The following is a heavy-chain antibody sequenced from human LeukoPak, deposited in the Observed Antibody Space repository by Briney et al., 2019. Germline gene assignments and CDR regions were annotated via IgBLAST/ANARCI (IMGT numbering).Heavy chain of an antibody. D-gene: IGHD2-2*01. Sequence: GASVKVSCKTSGYIFTTYAIHWVRQAPGRGLEWMGLINADDGNTRYSQRFQGRVTITRDTSANTAYMELSSLRFEDTAVYYCARGIVAKPSANWFDPWGQGTPVTVSS. CDR1: GYIFTTYA. CDR2: INADDGNT. V-gene: IGHV1-3*01. CDR3: ARGIVAKPSANWFDP. J-gene: IGHJ5*02.